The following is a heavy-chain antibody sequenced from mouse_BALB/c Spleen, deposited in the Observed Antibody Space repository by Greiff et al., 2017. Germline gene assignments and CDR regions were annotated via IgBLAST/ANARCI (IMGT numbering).Heavy chain of an antibody. J-gene: IGHJ3*01. Sequence: VQLKESGGGLVQPKGSLKLSCAASGFTFNTYAMNWVRQAPGKGLEWVARIRSKSNNYATYYADSVKDRFTISRDDSQSMLYLQMNNLKTEDTAMYYCVRNYYGRGAWFAYWGQGTLVTVSA. V-gene: IGHV10-1*02. D-gene: IGHD1-1*01. CDR3: VRNYYGRGAWFAY. CDR2: IRSKSNNYAT. CDR1: GFTFNTYA.